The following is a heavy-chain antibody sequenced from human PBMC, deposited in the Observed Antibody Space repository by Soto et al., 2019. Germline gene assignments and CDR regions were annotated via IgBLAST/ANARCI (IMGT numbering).Heavy chain of an antibody. J-gene: IGHJ6*02. V-gene: IGHV3-23*01. CDR2: IGGSGETT. Sequence: PGGSLRLSCVASGLTFRSYAMSWVRQAPGKGLEWVSGIGGSGETTYYADSVKGRFTISRDNSKNTVYLQMNSLRAEDTAVYYCAREDDYYYYYGMDVWGQGTTVTVS. CDR1: GLTFRSYA. CDR3: AREDDYYYYYGMDV.